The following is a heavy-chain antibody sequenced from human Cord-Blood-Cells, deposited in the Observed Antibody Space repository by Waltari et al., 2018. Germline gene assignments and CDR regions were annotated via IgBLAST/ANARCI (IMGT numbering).Heavy chain of an antibody. CDR2: IFSNDEK. CDR3: ARSQKDIVVVPAAFNWFDP. D-gene: IGHD2-2*01. Sequence: QVTLKESGPVLVKPTETLTLTCTVPGFPLSNARMGVSWIRQPPGTPLEWLAHIFSNDEKSYSTSLKSRLTISKDTSKSQVVLTMTNMDPVDTATYYCARSQKDIVVVPAAFNWFDPWGQGTLVTVSS. J-gene: IGHJ5*02. CDR1: GFPLSNARMG. V-gene: IGHV2-26*01.